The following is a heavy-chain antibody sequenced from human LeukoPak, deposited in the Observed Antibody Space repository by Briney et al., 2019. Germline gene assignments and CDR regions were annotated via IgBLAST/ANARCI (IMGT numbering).Heavy chain of an antibody. CDR3: ARFDGAVAGTNEIRH. V-gene: IGHV1-2*04. D-gene: IGHD6-19*01. CDR1: GYTFTGYY. CDR2: INPNSGGT. J-gene: IGHJ1*01. Sequence: ASVKVSCKASGYTFTGYYMHWVRQAPGQGLEWMGWINPNSGGTNYAQKFQGWVTMTRDTSISTAYMELSSLRSEDTAVYYCARFDGAVAGTNEIRHWGQGTLVTVSS.